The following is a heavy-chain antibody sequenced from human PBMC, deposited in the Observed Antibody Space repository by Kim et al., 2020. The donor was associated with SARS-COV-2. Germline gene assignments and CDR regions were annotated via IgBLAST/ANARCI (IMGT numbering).Heavy chain of an antibody. J-gene: IGHJ4*02. Sequence: CYADSVKGRFTISRDNSKNTLYLQMNSLRAEETAVYYCARDQGGVGDFDYWGQGTLVTVSS. CDR3: ARDQGGVGDFDY. D-gene: IGHD1-26*01. V-gene: IGHV3-33*01.